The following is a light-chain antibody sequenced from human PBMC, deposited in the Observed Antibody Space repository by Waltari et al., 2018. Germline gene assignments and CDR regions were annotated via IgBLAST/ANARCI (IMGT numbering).Light chain of an antibody. CDR3: SSFTTSSTYV. V-gene: IGLV2-14*03. CDR1: SSDVGAYNH. Sequence: QSALTQTASVSGSPGQSITISCTGTSSDVGAYNHVSWYQQNPGKAPKVMIYDVSNRPSGVSNRFSGSKSGNTASLSISGLQAEDDADYYCSSFTTSSTYVFGTGTKVTVL. CDR2: DVS. J-gene: IGLJ1*01.